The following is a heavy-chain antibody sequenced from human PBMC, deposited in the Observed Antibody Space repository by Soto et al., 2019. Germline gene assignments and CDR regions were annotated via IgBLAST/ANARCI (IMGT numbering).Heavy chain of an antibody. D-gene: IGHD1-26*01. V-gene: IGHV3-33*01. CDR1: GFTFSGYG. CDR3: ARDGVGATTFFGYFDY. Sequence: QVQLVESGGGVVQPERSLRLSCAASGFTFSGYGMHWVRQAPGKGLEWVAITRHDGSNTYYADSVRGRFTISRDNSKKTLYLQMDSLRAEDTAVYYCARDGVGATTFFGYFDYWGQGTLVTVSS. J-gene: IGHJ4*02. CDR2: TRHDGSNT.